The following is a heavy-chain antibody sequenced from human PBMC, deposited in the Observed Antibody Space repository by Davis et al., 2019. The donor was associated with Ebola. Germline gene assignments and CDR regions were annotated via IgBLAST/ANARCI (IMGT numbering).Heavy chain of an antibody. D-gene: IGHD1-26*01. J-gene: IGHJ4*02. CDR2: IYHSGST. CDR3: ARGGVGATEPDFDY. CDR1: GGSISSGGYS. V-gene: IGHV4-30-2*01. Sequence: PSETLSLTCAVSGGSISSGGYSWSWIRQPPGKGLEWIGYIYHSGSTYYNPSLKSRVTISVDTSKNQFSLKLSSVTAADTAVYYCARGGVGATEPDFDYWGQGTLVTVSS.